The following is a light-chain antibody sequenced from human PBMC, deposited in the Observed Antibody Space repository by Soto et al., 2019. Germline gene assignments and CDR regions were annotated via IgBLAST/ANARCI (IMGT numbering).Light chain of an antibody. CDR2: EVI. Sequence: QSVLTQPASVSGSPGQSITICCTGSSSDVGGYNFVSWYQHHPGTPPKLIIYEVIHRPSGVSNRFSGSKSANKASLTISGLQVEDEADYFCSSYSSTTTREVFGTGTKVTVL. V-gene: IGLV2-14*01. CDR1: SSDVGGYNF. CDR3: SSYSSTTTREV. J-gene: IGLJ1*01.